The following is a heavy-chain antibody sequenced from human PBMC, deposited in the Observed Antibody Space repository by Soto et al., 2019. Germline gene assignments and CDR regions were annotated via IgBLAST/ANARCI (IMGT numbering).Heavy chain of an antibody. CDR1: GGSVSSGGYY. Sequence: PSATLSLTCTVPGGSVSSGGYYSSWIRQHPGKGLEWIGYIYYSGSTYCNPSLKSRVTISVDTYKKQFSLKLSSVTAADTAVYYCAREVRSAWYSIIDYWGQGILVTVSS. V-gene: IGHV4-31*03. CDR2: IYYSGST. D-gene: IGHD6-19*01. CDR3: AREVRSAWYSIIDY. J-gene: IGHJ4*02.